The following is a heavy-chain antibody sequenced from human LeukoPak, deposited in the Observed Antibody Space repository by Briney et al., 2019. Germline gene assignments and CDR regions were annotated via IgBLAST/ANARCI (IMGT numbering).Heavy chain of an antibody. CDR1: GFTFSSSY. J-gene: IGHJ4*02. CDR2: ISSSGSTI. CDR3: ARNGGAPDY. V-gene: IGHV3-48*01. D-gene: IGHD2-8*01. Sequence: GGSLRLSCAVSGFTFSSSYMNWVRQAPGKGLEWVSYISSSGSTIYYADSVKDRFTISRDNAKNSLYLQMNSLRAEDTAVYYCARNGGAPDYWGQGTLVTVSS.